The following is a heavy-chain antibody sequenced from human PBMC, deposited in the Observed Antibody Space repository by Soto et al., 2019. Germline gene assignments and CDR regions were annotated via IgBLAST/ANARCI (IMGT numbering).Heavy chain of an antibody. Sequence: PGGSLRLSCAASGFTFDDYAMHWVRQAPGKGLEWVSGISWNSGSIGYADSVKGRFTISRDNAKNSLYLQMNSLRAEDTALYYCAKDFGLCGYSGYDDADYFDFWGQGNLVTVSS. V-gene: IGHV3-9*01. CDR2: ISWNSGSI. CDR1: GFTFDDYA. CDR3: AKDFGLCGYSGYDDADYFDF. J-gene: IGHJ4*02. D-gene: IGHD5-12*01.